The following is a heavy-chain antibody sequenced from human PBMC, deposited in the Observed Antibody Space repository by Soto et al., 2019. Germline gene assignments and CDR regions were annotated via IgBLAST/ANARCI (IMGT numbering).Heavy chain of an antibody. CDR2: ISGSGGST. Sequence: GGSLRLSCAASGFTFSSYAMSWVRQAPGKGLEWVSAISGSGGSTYYADSVKGRLTISRNNSKNTLYLQMNRLRAEETAVYYCAKKPADGEYGLAYVEYFQHWGQGTLVTVSS. D-gene: IGHD4-17*01. V-gene: IGHV3-23*01. J-gene: IGHJ1*01. CDR1: GFTFSSYA. CDR3: AKKPADGEYGLAYVEYFQH.